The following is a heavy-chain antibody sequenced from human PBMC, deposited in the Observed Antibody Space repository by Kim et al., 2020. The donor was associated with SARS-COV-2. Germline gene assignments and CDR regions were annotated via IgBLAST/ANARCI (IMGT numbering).Heavy chain of an antibody. Sequence: GGSLRLSCVVSGFTVSNTYMSWVRQAPGKGLELVSIIYGGGSTYYADSVKGRFTISRDDSKNTVYLQMNSLIAEDTAVYFWSREPTIYFTYWGQGTLV. J-gene: IGHJ4*02. D-gene: IGHD1-26*01. CDR1: GFTVSNTY. CDR3: SREPTIYFTY. CDR2: IYGGGST. V-gene: IGHV3-66*01.